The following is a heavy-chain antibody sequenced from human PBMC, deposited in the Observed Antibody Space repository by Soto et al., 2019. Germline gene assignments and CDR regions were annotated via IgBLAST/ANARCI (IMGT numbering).Heavy chain of an antibody. CDR1: GGSISSYY. V-gene: IGHV4-59*01. CDR2: IYYSGST. Sequence: SSETLSLTCTVSGGSISSYYWSWIRQPPGKGLEWIGYIYYSGSTNYNPSLKSRVTISVDTSKNQFSLKLSSVTAADTAVYYCARGYYYDSSGYAGYWGQGTMGTVSS. J-gene: IGHJ4*02. CDR3: ARGYYYDSSGYAGY. D-gene: IGHD3-22*01.